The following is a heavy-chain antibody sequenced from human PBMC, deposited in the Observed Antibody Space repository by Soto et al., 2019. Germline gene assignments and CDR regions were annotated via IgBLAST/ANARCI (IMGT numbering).Heavy chain of an antibody. CDR3: ARDPDYYGSGSYYHYYGMDV. Sequence: QVQLVQSGAEVKKPGSSVKVSCKASGGTFSSYTISWVRQAPGQGLEWMGRIIPILGIANYAQKFQGRVTITADKSTSTAYRELRRLRSEDTAVYYCARDPDYYGSGSYYHYYGMDVWGQGTTVTVSS. J-gene: IGHJ6*02. V-gene: IGHV1-69*08. CDR1: GGTFSSYT. D-gene: IGHD3-10*01. CDR2: IIPILGIA.